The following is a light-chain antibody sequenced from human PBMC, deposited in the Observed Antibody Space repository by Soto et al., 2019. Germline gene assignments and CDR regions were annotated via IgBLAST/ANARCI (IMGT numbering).Light chain of an antibody. J-gene: IGKJ4*02. CDR1: QNISNY. CDR2: GAS. Sequence: IVLTQSPATLSLSPGKSASLSCRASQNISNYLIWYQQKPGQAPRLLIYGASSRATGIPDRFSGSGSGTDFTLTISRLEPEDFAVYYCQQHSNWPPLTFGGGTKVDIK. V-gene: IGKV3-11*01. CDR3: QQHSNWPPLT.